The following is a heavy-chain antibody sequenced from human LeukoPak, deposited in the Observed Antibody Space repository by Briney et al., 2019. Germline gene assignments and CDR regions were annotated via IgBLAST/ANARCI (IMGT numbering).Heavy chain of an antibody. CDR1: GYTFTGYY. CDR3: ARDHTALGYFDY. J-gene: IGHJ4*02. D-gene: IGHD5-18*01. Sequence: ASVKVSCKASGYTFTGYYMHWVRQAPGQGLEWMGWINPNSGGTNYAQKFQGRVTMTRDTSISTAYMELSSLRSEDTAVYYCARDHTALGYFDYWGQGTLVTVSS. CDR2: INPNSGGT. V-gene: IGHV1-2*02.